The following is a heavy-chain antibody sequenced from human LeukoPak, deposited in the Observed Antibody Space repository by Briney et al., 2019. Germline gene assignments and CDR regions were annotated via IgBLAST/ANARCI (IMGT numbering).Heavy chain of an antibody. Sequence: GASVKVSCKASGYTLTGYYMHWVRQAPGQGLEWMGVINLSAGTTNYAQKFLGRVTMTRDMSTSTVYMELSSLTSEDTAVYYCAREMGVGSTMGYFYYWGQGTLVTVSS. CDR1: GYTLTGYY. CDR3: AREMGVGSTMGYFYY. J-gene: IGHJ4*02. D-gene: IGHD1-26*01. CDR2: INLSAGTT. V-gene: IGHV1-46*01.